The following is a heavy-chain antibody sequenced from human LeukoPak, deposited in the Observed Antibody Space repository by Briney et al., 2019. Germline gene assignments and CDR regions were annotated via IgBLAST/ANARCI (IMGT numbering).Heavy chain of an antibody. J-gene: IGHJ6*02. CDR3: ARDFGNGYYYYYGMDV. CDR1: GFTVSNNY. CDR2: IYSGGST. V-gene: IGHV3-66*01. D-gene: IGHD2-8*01. Sequence: GGSLRLSCAASGFTVSNNYMSWVRQAPGKGLEWVSVIYSGGSTYYADSVKGRFTISRDNSKNTLYLQMNSLRAEDTAVYYCARDFGNGYYYYYGMDVWGQGTTVTVSS.